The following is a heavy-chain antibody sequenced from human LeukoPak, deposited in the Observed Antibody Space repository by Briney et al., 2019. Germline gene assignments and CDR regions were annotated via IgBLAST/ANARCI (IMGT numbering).Heavy chain of an antibody. J-gene: IGHJ5*02. CDR1: GFTFSSYS. CDR2: ISSSSSYI. Sequence: PGGSLRLSCAASGFTFSSYSMNWVRQAPGKGLEWVSSISSSSSYIYYADSVKGRFTISRDNAKNSLYLQMNSLRAEVTAVYYCARGDYGDYRNWFDPWGQGTLVTVSS. V-gene: IGHV3-21*01. D-gene: IGHD4-17*01. CDR3: ARGDYGDYRNWFDP.